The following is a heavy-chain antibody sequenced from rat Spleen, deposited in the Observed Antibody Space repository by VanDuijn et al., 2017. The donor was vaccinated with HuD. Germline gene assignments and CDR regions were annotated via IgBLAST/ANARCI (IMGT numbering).Heavy chain of an antibody. CDR2: ISPSGGST. D-gene: IGHD1-2*01. Sequence: EVQLVESGGGLVQPGRSLKLSCVASGFTFSNYGMYWIRQAPTKGLEWVASISPSGGSTSYRDSVKGRFTISRDNAKSTLYLQMNSLRSEDTATYYCTRDRDYYYSTYYVMDAWGQGASVTVSS. CDR3: TRDRDYYYSTYYVMDA. CDR1: GFTFSNYG. V-gene: IGHV5-19*01. J-gene: IGHJ4*01.